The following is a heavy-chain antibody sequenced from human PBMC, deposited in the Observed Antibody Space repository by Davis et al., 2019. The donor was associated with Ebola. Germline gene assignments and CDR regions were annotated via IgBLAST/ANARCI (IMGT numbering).Heavy chain of an antibody. D-gene: IGHD3-22*01. CDR2: IIHVFGIP. J-gene: IGHJ4*02. CDR1: GGTFRSYG. Sequence: SVQVSCKASGGTFRSYGISWVRQAPGQGLDWMGGIIHVFGIPKYAQKFQGRVTITADESTSTAYMELSRLRSDDSDVYYCARAYDNTGYDSRIFDHWGQGTLVTVSS. CDR3: ARAYDNTGYDSRIFDH. V-gene: IGHV1-69*13.